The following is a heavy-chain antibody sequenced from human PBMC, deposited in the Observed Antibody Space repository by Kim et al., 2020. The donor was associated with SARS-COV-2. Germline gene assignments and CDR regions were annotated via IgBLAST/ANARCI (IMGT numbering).Heavy chain of an antibody. V-gene: IGHV1-18*01. CDR3: ARDFDSAGGDAFDI. D-gene: IGHD2-15*01. J-gene: IGHJ3*02. Sequence: ARKHQGRVNMTTDTSTSTAYMELRSLRSDDTAVYYCARDFDSAGGDAFDIWGQGTMVTVSS.